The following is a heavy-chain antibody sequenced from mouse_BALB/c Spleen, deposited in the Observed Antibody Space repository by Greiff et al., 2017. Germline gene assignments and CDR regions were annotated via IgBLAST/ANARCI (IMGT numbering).Heavy chain of an antibody. J-gene: IGHJ2*01. CDR3: ARGIYYFDY. CDR1: GYSFTGYF. V-gene: IGHV1-20*02. CDR2: INPYNGDT. Sequence: VQLKESGPELVKPGASVKISCKASGYSFTGYFMNWVMQSHGKSLEWIGRINPYNGDTFYNQKFTGKATLTVDKSSSTAHMELRSLASEDSAVYYCARGIYYFDYWGQGTTLTVSS.